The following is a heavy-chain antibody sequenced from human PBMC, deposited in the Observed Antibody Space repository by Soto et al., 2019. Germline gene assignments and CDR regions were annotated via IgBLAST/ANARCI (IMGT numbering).Heavy chain of an antibody. Sequence: GGSLRLSCAASGFTFSVYNMNWVRQAPGKGLEWVSYVSPSSDSIHYTDSVKGRFTISRDNAKNSLTLQMNSLRAEDTAVYYCASVLRALWFGEPGAFDIWGQGTMVTVSS. CDR2: VSPSSDSI. J-gene: IGHJ3*02. CDR1: GFTFSVYN. V-gene: IGHV3-48*01. CDR3: ASVLRALWFGEPGAFDI. D-gene: IGHD3-10*01.